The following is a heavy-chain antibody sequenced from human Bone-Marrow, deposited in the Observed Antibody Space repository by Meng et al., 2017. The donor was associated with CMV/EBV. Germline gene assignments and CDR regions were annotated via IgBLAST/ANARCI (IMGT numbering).Heavy chain of an antibody. CDR1: GYTFTGYY. CDR2: INPNSGGT. J-gene: IGHJ2*01. CDR3: AREGGTYDDTGYYYSFDL. D-gene: IGHD3-22*01. Sequence: ASVKVSCKASGYTFTGYYMHWVRQAPGQGLEWMGWINPNSGGTNYAQKFQGRVTMTRDTSISTTYMDLNSLISDDTAVYYCAREGGTYDDTGYYYSFDLWGRGTLVTVSS. V-gene: IGHV1-2*02.